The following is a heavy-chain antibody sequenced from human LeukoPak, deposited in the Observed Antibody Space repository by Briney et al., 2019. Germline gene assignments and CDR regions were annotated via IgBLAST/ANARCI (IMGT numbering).Heavy chain of an antibody. CDR1: GFPFSTYW. CDR2: IKGDGSVQ. CDR3: VGQLLRVA. D-gene: IGHD2-2*01. Sequence: PRGSLRLSCTASGFPFSTYWISWVRQAPGKGPEWVANIKGDGSVQDYVEDVRGRFTISRDNAKNSVYLQMNSLRVDDTAIYYCVGQLLRVAWGKGTTVTVSS. V-gene: IGHV3-7*01. J-gene: IGHJ6*04.